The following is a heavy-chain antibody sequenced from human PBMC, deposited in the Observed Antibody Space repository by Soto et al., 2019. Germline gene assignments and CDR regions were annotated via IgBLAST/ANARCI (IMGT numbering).Heavy chain of an antibody. CDR2: IIPIFGTA. V-gene: IGHV1-69*13. CDR1: GGTFSSYA. CDR3: ARDHYYDSSGYYFFDY. Sequence: SVKVSCKASGGTFSSYATSWVRQAPGQGLEWMGGIIPIFGTANYAQKLQGRVTITADESTSTAYMELSSLRSEDTAVYYCARDHYYDSSGYYFFDYWGQGTLVTVS. D-gene: IGHD3-22*01. J-gene: IGHJ4*02.